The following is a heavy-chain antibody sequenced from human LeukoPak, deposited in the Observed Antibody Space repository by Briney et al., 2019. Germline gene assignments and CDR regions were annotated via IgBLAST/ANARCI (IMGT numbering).Heavy chain of an antibody. D-gene: IGHD6-13*01. Sequence: EASVKVSCKASGYTSTGYYMHWVRQAPGQGLEWMGWINPNGGGTNYAQRFQGRVTMTRDTSTSTVYMELSSLRSEDTAVYYCARYSTKYGMDVWGQGTTVTVSS. CDR3: ARYSTKYGMDV. CDR2: INPNGGGT. CDR1: GYTSTGYY. V-gene: IGHV1-2*02. J-gene: IGHJ6*02.